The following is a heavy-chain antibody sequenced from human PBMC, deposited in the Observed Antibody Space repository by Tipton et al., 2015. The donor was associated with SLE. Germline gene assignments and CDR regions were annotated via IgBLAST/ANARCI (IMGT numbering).Heavy chain of an antibody. V-gene: IGHV4-39*07. Sequence: TISVDTSKNQFSLKLSSVTAADTAVYYCARHDYNDYGHAFDIWGQGTLVTVSS. D-gene: IGHD4-11*01. J-gene: IGHJ3*02. CDR3: ARHDYNDYGHAFDI.